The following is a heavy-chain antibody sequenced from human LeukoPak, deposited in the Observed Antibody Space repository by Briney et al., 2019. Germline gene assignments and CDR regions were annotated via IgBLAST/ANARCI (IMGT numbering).Heavy chain of an antibody. CDR3: ARDPYGAKIGSWYFVL. CDR1: GYTFTSYY. D-gene: IGHD4-17*01. V-gene: IGHV1-46*01. Sequence: ASVKVSCKASGYTFTSYYIHWVRQAPGQGLEWMGIISPSGASTSYAQKFQGRVTMTRDTSTSTVYMELSSLRSEDTAVYYCARDPYGAKIGSWYFVLWGRGTLVTVSS. CDR2: ISPSGAST. J-gene: IGHJ2*01.